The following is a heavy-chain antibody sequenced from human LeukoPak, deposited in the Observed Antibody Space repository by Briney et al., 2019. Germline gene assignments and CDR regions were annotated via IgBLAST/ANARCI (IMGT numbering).Heavy chain of an antibody. D-gene: IGHD5-18*01. CDR3: ARGQAMGYYFDY. CDR1: GGSFSGYY. V-gene: IGHV4-34*01. CDR2: INHSGST. Sequence: SETLSLTCAVYGGSFSGYYWSWIRQPPGKGLEWIGEINHSGSTNYHPSLKSRVTISVDTSKNQFSLKLSSVTAADTAVYYCARGQAMGYYFDYWGQGTLVTVSS. J-gene: IGHJ4*02.